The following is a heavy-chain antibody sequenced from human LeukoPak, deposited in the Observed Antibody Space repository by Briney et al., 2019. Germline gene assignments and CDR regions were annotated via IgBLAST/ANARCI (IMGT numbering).Heavy chain of an antibody. D-gene: IGHD4-23*01. CDR3: ARVSPGGNSDY. Sequence: PETLSLTCTVSGGSISSYYWSWIRQPAGKGLEWIGRIYSSGSTNYNPSLKSRVTMSVDMSRNQFSLKLSSVTAADTAVYYCARVSPGGNSDYLGQGTLVTVSS. CDR2: IYSSGST. V-gene: IGHV4-4*07. J-gene: IGHJ4*02. CDR1: GGSISSYY.